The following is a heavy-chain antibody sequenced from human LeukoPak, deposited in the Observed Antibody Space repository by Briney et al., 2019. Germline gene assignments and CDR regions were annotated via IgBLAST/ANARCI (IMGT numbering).Heavy chain of an antibody. D-gene: IGHD2/OR15-2a*01. J-gene: IGHJ3*02. Sequence: ASVKVSCKASGYTFTGYYMHWVRQAPGQGLEWMGWINPNSGGTNYAQKFQGRVTMTRDTSISMAYMELSRLRSDDTAMYYCARYFSEKNIFDIWGQGTMVTVSS. CDR1: GYTFTGYY. CDR2: INPNSGGT. CDR3: ARYFSEKNIFDI. V-gene: IGHV1-2*02.